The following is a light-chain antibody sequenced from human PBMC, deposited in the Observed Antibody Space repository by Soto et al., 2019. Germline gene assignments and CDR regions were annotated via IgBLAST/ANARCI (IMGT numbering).Light chain of an antibody. CDR1: QSVSSY. CDR2: DAS. CDR3: QQRSNWPPIT. J-gene: IGKJ5*01. V-gene: IGKV3-11*01. Sequence: EIVLTQSPATLSLSPGERATLSYRASQSVSSYLAWYQQKPGQAPRLLIYDASNRATGIPARFSGSGSGTDFTLTISSLEPEDFAVYYCQQRSNWPPITFGQGTRLGIK.